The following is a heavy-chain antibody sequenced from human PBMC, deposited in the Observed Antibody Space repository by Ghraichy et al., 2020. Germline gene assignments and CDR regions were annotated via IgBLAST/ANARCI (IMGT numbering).Heavy chain of an antibody. CDR1: GFTFNNAW. CDR3: ATDLTDEGQRLSASIPY. V-gene: IGHV3-15*01. D-gene: IGHD6-25*01. J-gene: IGHJ4*02. CDR2: FKSKSDGGPT. Sequence: GESLNISCAASGFTFNNAWMSWVRQAPGKGLEWVGRFKSKSDGGPTDYAAPVKGRFTILRDDSKNMFYLQMNSLKTEDTALYYCATDLTDEGQRLSASIPYWGQGTLGTVSS.